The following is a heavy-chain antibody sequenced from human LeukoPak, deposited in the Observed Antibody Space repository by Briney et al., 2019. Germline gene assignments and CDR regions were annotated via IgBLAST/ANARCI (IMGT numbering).Heavy chain of an antibody. CDR3: ARSYYYGSGSFSPYYYYYMDV. J-gene: IGHJ6*03. CDR2: IYTSGST. CDR1: GGSISSYY. V-gene: IGHV4-4*07. D-gene: IGHD3-10*01. Sequence: PSETLSLTCSVSGGSISSYYWSWIRQPAGKGLERIGRIYTSGSTNYNPSLKSRVTMSVDTSKNQFSLKLSSVTAADTAVYYCARSYYYGSGSFSPYYYYYMDVWGKGTTVTISS.